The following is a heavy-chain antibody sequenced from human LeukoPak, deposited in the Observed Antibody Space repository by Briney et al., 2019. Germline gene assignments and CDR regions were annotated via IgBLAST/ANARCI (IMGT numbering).Heavy chain of an antibody. Sequence: GESLKISCKGSGYSFTSYWIGWVRQMPGKGLEWMGIIYPGDSDTRYSPSFQGQVTISADKSISTAYLQWSSLKASDTAMYYCARSPTYYDFWSGYYKSRYFDYWGQGTLVTVSP. CDR2: IYPGDSDT. J-gene: IGHJ4*02. CDR1: GYSFTSYW. D-gene: IGHD3-3*01. V-gene: IGHV5-51*01. CDR3: ARSPTYYDFWSGYYKSRYFDY.